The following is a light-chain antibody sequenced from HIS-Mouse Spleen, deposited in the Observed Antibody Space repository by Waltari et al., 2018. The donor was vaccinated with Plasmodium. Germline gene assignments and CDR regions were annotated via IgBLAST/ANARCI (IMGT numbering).Light chain of an antibody. CDR1: SSDVGSYNL. CDR3: CSYAGSSTYF. V-gene: IGLV2-23*01. CDR2: EGS. Sequence: QSALTQPASVSGSPGQSITISCTGTSSDVGSYNLVSWYQQHPGKAPKLMIYEGSKRPSGVSNRFSGSKFCNTASLTISGLQAEDEADYYCCSYAGSSTYFFGTGTKVTVL. J-gene: IGLJ1*01.